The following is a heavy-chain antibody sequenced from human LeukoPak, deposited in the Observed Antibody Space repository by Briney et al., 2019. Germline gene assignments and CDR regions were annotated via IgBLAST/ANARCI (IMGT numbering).Heavy chain of an antibody. CDR2: TYYRTKWDN. V-gene: IGHV6-1*01. J-gene: IGHJ3*02. D-gene: IGHD3-10*01. Sequence: SQTLSLTCAISGDSVSTNSAAWNWIRQSPSRGLERLGRTYYRTKWDNDYAASVKSRIIINPDTSKNQFSLQLNSVTPEDSAVYYCARYYYGSGSADGFDIWGQGTMVTVSS. CDR3: ARYYYGSGSADGFDI. CDR1: GDSVSTNSAA.